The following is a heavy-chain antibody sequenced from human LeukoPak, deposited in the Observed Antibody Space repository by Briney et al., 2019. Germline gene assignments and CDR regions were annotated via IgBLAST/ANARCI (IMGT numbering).Heavy chain of an antibody. D-gene: IGHD3-22*01. V-gene: IGHV3-21*01. CDR1: GFTFSSYA. Sequence: GGSLRLSCAASGFTFSSYAMSWVRQGPGKGLEWVSSFGTRSTSIYHAGSVKGRFAISRDNAKNSLYLQMNSLRAEDTALYYCAREVSEGFDFWGQGTLVTVSS. CDR3: AREVSEGFDF. J-gene: IGHJ4*02. CDR2: FGTRSTSI.